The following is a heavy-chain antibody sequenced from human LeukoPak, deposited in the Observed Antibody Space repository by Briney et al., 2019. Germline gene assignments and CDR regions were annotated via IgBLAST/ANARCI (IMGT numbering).Heavy chain of an antibody. D-gene: IGHD2-21*02. V-gene: IGHV3-30*18. Sequence: PGGSLTLSCAASGFTFSSYGMHWVRQAPGKGLEWVAVISYDGSNKYYADSVKGGFTISRDNSKNTLYLQMNSLRAEDTAVYYCAKADMTAIFDYWGQGTLVTVSS. J-gene: IGHJ4*02. CDR1: GFTFSSYG. CDR3: AKADMTAIFDY. CDR2: ISYDGSNK.